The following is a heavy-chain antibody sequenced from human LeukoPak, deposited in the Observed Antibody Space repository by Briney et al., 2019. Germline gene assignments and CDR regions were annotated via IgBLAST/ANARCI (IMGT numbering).Heavy chain of an antibody. CDR2: IKQDGSEK. CDR1: GFTFSSYW. D-gene: IGHD2-15*01. CDR3: ARGGANYYYYYMDV. J-gene: IGHJ6*03. Sequence: GGSLRLSCAASGFTFSSYWMSWVRQAPGEGLEWVANIKQDGSEKYHVDSVKGRFTISRDNAKNSLYLQMNSLRAEDTAVYYCARGGANYYYYYMDVWGKGTTVTVSS. V-gene: IGHV3-7*01.